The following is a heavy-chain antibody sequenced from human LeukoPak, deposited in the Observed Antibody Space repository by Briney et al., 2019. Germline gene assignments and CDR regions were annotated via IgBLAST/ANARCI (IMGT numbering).Heavy chain of an antibody. D-gene: IGHD3-10*01. Sequence: KSSETLSLTCTVSGGSISSYYWSWIRQPPGKGLEGIGYIYYSGSTNYNPSLKSRVTISVDTSKNQFSLKLSSVTAADTAVYYCARKPIFASGRHWYYFDSWGQGTLVTVSS. CDR3: ARKPIFASGRHWYYFDS. CDR2: IYYSGST. CDR1: GGSISSYY. V-gene: IGHV4-59*01. J-gene: IGHJ4*02.